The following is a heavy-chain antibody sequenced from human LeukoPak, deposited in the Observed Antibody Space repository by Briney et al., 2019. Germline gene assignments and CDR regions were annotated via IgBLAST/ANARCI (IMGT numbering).Heavy chain of an antibody. CDR2: IIPIFGTA. V-gene: IGHV1-69*06. CDR1: GGTFSGYA. Sequence: SVKVSCKASGGTFSGYAISWVRQAPGQGLEWMGGIIPIFGTANYAQKFQGRVTITADKSTSTAYMELSSLRSEDTAVYYCARVYYGSGSLHYYYYMDVWGKGTTVTISS. J-gene: IGHJ6*03. CDR3: ARVYYGSGSLHYYYYMDV. D-gene: IGHD3-10*01.